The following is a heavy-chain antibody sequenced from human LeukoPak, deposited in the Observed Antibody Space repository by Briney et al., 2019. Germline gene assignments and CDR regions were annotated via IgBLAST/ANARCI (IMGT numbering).Heavy chain of an antibody. D-gene: IGHD5-12*01. V-gene: IGHV4-59*01. CDR3: ARVSGGYDDY. J-gene: IGHJ4*02. CDR2: IYYSGST. Sequence: SETLSLTCTVSGGSISTYYWSWMRYPPGKGLEWIGYIYYSGSTNYNPSLRSRVTISVDTSKNQFSLKVNFVTAADTAVYYCARVSGGYDDYWGQGALVTVSS. CDR1: GGSISTYY.